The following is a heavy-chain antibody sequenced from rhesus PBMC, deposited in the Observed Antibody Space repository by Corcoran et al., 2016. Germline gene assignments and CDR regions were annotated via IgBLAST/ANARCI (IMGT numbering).Heavy chain of an antibody. D-gene: IGHD6-31*01. J-gene: IGHJ4*01. CDR2: IYGSGSST. Sequence: QLQLQESGPGLVKPSETLSVTCAVSGGSISSSYWSWIRQAPGKGLEGIGYIYGSGSSTNYNPPLKSRVTLSGDTSKNQLSLKLSSVTTADTAVYYCARGSSGWYYYFDYWGQGVLVTVSS. CDR1: GGSISSSY. V-gene: IGHV4-169*01. CDR3: ARGSSGWYYYFDY.